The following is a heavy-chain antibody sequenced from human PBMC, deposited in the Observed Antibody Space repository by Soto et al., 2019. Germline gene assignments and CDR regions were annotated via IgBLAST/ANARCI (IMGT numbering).Heavy chain of an antibody. CDR3: AKDLHYGMDA. CDR1: GFTFSTDS. J-gene: IGHJ6*02. V-gene: IGHV3-23*01. CDR2: ICGGGSTT. Sequence: GGSLRLSCIASGFTFSTDSMNWVRQAPGKGLEWVSSICGGGSTTYYADSVKGRFTISRDNSKNTVFLQMNSLRAEDTAIYYCAKDLHYGMDAWGQGTTVTVSS.